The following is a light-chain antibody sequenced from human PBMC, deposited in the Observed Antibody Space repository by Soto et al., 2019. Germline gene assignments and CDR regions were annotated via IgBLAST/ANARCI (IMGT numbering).Light chain of an antibody. J-gene: IGKJ1*01. CDR1: QSFSSN. V-gene: IGKV3-11*01. CDR3: QQRSNWPEWT. Sequence: EIVMTQSPATLSVSPGERATLSCRASQSFSSNLAWYQQKPGQAPRLLIYDASNRATGIPARFSGSGSGTDFTLTISSLEPEDFAVYYCQQRSNWPEWTFGQGTKVDIK. CDR2: DAS.